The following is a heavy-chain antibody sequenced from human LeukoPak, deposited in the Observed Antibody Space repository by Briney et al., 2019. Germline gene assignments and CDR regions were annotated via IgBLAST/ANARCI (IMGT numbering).Heavy chain of an antibody. CDR1: GVSISSYY. CDR2: IYTSGSS. D-gene: IGHD1-1*01. CDR3: ARAGLATSYYYYYMDV. Sequence: SETLSPTCTVSGVSISSYYWTWIRQPPGKGLEWIGYIYTSGSSNYNPSLKSRVTISVDTSKNQFSLKLSSVTAADTAVYYCARAGLATSYYYYYMDVWGKGTTVTVSS. V-gene: IGHV4-4*09. J-gene: IGHJ6*03.